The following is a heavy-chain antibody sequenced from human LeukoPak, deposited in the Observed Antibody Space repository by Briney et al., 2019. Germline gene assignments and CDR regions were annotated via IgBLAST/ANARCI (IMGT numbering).Heavy chain of an antibody. CDR3: ARASDTSTPDY. CDR1: GFKFSSYG. CDR2: ISYDGSNK. J-gene: IGHJ4*02. D-gene: IGHD5-18*01. V-gene: IGHV3-30*03. Sequence: GSSLRLSCAASGFKFSSYGMHWVRQAPGQGLEWVAFISYDGSNKYYADSVEGRFTISRDNSKNTLFLQMNGLRAEDTALFYCARASDTSTPDYWGQGTLVTVSS.